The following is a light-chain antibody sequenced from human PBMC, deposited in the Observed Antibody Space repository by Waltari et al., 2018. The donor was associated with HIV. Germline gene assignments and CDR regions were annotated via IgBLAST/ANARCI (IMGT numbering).Light chain of an antibody. Sequence: QSVLTQPPSASGTPGQRVTISCSGSSSNIGSNYVYRYQQPPGTAPKLPTYRKIARPAGVPDLVGGSKSGTSAALAISWLRSEDEAEYYCAAWDDSLRVFGGGTKLTVL. CDR2: RKI. CDR1: SSNIGSNY. V-gene: IGLV1-47*01. J-gene: IGLJ3*02. CDR3: AAWDDSLRV.